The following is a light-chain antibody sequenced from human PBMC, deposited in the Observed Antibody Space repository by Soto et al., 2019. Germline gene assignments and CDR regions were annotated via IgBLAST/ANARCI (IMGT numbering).Light chain of an antibody. J-gene: IGKJ2*01. V-gene: IGKV3-20*01. Sequence: EIVLTQSPGTLSLSPGERATLSCRASQSVYNSYLAWYQQKPGQTPRLLINAASTRATGVPDRFSGSGSRTDFTLTISRLEPEDFAVYYCQQYGSPPHTFGQGTKVEI. CDR3: QQYGSPPHT. CDR2: AAS. CDR1: QSVYNSY.